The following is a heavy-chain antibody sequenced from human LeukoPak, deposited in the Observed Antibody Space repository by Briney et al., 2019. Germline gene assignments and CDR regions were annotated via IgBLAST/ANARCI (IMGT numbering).Heavy chain of an antibody. V-gene: IGHV3-48*02. Sequence: GGSLRLSCAAPGFTFSSYSMNWVRQAPGKGLEWVSYISSSSSTIYYADSVKGRFTISRDNAKNSLYLQMNSLRDEDTAVYYCARDYERRSSGWLSVRGLFDPWGQGTLVTVSS. J-gene: IGHJ5*02. CDR1: GFTFSSYS. D-gene: IGHD6-19*01. CDR3: ARDYERRSSGWLSVRGLFDP. CDR2: ISSSSSTI.